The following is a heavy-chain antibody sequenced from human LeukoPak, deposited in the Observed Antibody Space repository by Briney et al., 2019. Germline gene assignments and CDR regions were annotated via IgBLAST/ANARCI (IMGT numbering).Heavy chain of an antibody. D-gene: IGHD5-18*01. CDR3: ARPINTAMVPYYFDY. Sequence: GSLRLSCTASGFTFEDYGMSWVRQTPGKGLEWVSGINWDGTSTGFADSVKGRFTISRDNAKNSLYLQMNSLRAEDTALYYCARPINTAMVPYYFDYWGRGTLVTVSS. CDR2: INWDGTST. CDR1: GFTFEDYG. V-gene: IGHV3-20*04. J-gene: IGHJ4*02.